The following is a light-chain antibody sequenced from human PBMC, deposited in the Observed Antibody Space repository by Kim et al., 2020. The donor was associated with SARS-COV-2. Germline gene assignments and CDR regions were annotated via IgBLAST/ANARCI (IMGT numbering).Light chain of an antibody. Sequence: DIVLTQSPAPLSLSPGERATLSCRASQSVSSYLAWYQQKPGQAPRLLIYDASNRATGIPARFSGSGSGTEFTLTISSLEPEDFAVYYCQQRSNWPPLTFGGGTKVDIK. J-gene: IGKJ4*02. CDR3: QQRSNWPPLT. CDR1: QSVSSY. V-gene: IGKV3-11*01. CDR2: DAS.